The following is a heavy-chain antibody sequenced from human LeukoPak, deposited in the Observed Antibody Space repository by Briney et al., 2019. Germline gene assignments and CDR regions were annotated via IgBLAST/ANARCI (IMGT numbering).Heavy chain of an antibody. J-gene: IGHJ3*02. CDR2: IYDSGST. D-gene: IGHD3-22*01. CDR3: ACLTTADAFDI. Sequence: SETLSLTCTVSGGSINSYYWSWIRQPPGKGLEWIGYIYDSGSTNYNPSLKSRVTISVDTSKNQFSLTLSSVTAADTAVYYCACLTTADAFDIWGQGTMVTVSS. V-gene: IGHV4-59*01. CDR1: GGSINSYY.